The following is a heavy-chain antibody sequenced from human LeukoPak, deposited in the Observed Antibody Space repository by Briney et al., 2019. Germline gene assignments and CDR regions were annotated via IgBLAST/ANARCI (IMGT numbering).Heavy chain of an antibody. CDR2: IYYGGST. D-gene: IGHD1-26*01. Sequence: PSETLSLTCTVSGGSISSSSYYWGWIRQPPGKGLEWIGSIYYGGSTYYNPSLKSRVTISVDTSKNQFSLKLSSVTAADTAVYYCARHQLARGWELPIARPFDYWGQGTLVTVSS. J-gene: IGHJ4*02. CDR3: ARHQLARGWELPIARPFDY. CDR1: GGSISSSSYY. V-gene: IGHV4-39*01.